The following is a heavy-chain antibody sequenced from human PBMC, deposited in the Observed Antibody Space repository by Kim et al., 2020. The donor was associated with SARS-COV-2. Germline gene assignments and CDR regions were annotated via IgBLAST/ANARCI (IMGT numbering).Heavy chain of an antibody. J-gene: IGHJ5*02. D-gene: IGHD2-8*01. CDR3: ARDCVLMVYATQLKNWFDP. Sequence: SRVTISVDTSKNQFSLKLSSVTAADTAVYYCARDCVLMVYATQLKNWFDPWGQGTLVTVSS. V-gene: IGHV4-30-2*04.